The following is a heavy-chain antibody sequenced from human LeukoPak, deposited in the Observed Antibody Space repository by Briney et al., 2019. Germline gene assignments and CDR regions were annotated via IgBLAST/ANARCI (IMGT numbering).Heavy chain of an antibody. CDR1: GFTFSSYS. D-gene: IGHD3-22*01. CDR2: ISSSSSYI. Sequence: GGSLRLSCAASGFTFSSYSMNWVRQAPGKGLEWVSSISSSSSYIYYADSVKGRFTISRDNAKNSLYLQMNSLRAEDTAVYYCARGCLYYYDSSGYNWFDPWGQGTLVTVSS. V-gene: IGHV3-21*01. CDR3: ARGCLYYYDSSGYNWFDP. J-gene: IGHJ5*02.